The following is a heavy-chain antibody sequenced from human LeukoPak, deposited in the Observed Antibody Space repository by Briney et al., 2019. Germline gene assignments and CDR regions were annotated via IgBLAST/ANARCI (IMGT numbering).Heavy chain of an antibody. CDR2: IYYSGST. V-gene: IGHV4-59*08. D-gene: IGHD6-19*01. J-gene: IGHJ6*02. Sequence: SETLSLTCTVSSGSISSYHWSWIRQPPGKGLEWIGHIYYSGSTNYNPSLKSRVTISVDTSKNQFSLKLSSVTAADTAVYYCARKPIAVAGDYYGMDVWGQGTTVTVSS. CDR3: ARKPIAVAGDYYGMDV. CDR1: SGSISSYH.